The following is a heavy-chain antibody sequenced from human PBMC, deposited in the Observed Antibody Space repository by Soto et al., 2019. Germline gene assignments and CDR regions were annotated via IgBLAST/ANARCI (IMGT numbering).Heavy chain of an antibody. J-gene: IGHJ3*02. CDR1: GGTFSSYA. Sequence: ASVKVSCKASGGTFSSYAISWVRQAPGQGLEWMGGIIPIFGTANYAQKFQGRVTMTADASTSTAYMELRSLRSDDTAVYYCARDDSYGSSDAFDIWGQGTMVTVSS. CDR2: IIPIFGTA. D-gene: IGHD5-18*01. CDR3: ARDDSYGSSDAFDI. V-gene: IGHV1-69*13.